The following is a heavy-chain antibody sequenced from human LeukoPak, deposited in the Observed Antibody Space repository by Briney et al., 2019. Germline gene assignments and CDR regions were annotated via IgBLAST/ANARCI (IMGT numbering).Heavy chain of an antibody. J-gene: IGHJ3*02. D-gene: IGHD3-16*01. V-gene: IGHV3-48*04. Sequence: PGGSLRLSCAASGFTFSSYSMNWVRQAPGKGLDWVSYISSSSGTIYYADSVKGRFTISRDNGKKLLYLQMNSLRAEDTAVYYCAKGEAAFDIWGQGTMVTVSS. CDR2: ISSSSGTI. CDR3: AKGEAAFDI. CDR1: GFTFSSYS.